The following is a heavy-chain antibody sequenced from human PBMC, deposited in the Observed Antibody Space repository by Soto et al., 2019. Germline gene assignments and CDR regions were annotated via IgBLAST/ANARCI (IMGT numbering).Heavy chain of an antibody. CDR2: SRNKVNSYTT. V-gene: IGHV3-72*01. CDR3: TRVFGSSWYQAFFDY. D-gene: IGHD6-13*01. CDR1: GFIFSDHY. J-gene: IGHJ4*01. Sequence: GGSLILSCAASGFIFSDHYMDWVRQAPGKGLEWVGRSRNKVNSYTTEYAASVKGRFTISRDDSKKSLFLQMNSLKTEDTAVYYCTRVFGSSWYQAFFDYWGHGTLVTVS.